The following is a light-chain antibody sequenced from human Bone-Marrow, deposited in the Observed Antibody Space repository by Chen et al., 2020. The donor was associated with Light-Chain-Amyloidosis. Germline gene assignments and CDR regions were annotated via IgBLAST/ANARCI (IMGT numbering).Light chain of an antibody. Sequence: EIVLTQSPGTLSLSPGEGANLSCKASQTISSNYLTWYQQKFGQAPRLLIYGSSRRDTGIPDRFTGSGFGTDFTLTNNRLEAEDFAMYYCQQYGTSPLTFGGGIKVEIK. V-gene: IGKV3-20*01. CDR2: GSS. CDR1: QTISSNY. CDR3: QQYGTSPLT. J-gene: IGKJ4*01.